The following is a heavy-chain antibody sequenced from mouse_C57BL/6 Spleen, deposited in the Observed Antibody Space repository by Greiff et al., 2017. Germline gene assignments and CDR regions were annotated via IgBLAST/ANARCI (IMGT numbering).Heavy chain of an antibody. CDR1: GYAFSSSW. D-gene: IGHD1-1*01. V-gene: IGHV1-82*01. Sequence: QVQLQQSGPELVKPGASVKISCKASGYAFSSSWMNWVKQRPGKGLEWIGRIYPGDGDTNYNGKFKGKATLTADKSSSTAYMQLSSLTSEDSAVYFCARRGTTVVEDWYFDVWGT. J-gene: IGHJ1*03. CDR3: ARRGTTVVEDWYFDV. CDR2: IYPGDGDT.